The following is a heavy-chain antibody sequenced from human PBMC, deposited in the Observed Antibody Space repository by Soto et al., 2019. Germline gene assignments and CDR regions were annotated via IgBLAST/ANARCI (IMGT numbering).Heavy chain of an antibody. Sequence: SETLSLTCTVSGGSISSGGYYWSWIRQHPGKGLEWIGYIYYSGSTYYNPSLKSRVTISVDTSKNQFSLKLSSVTAADTAVYYCASSRSYSSSWYTPLGMDVWGQGTTVTVSS. CDR3: ASSRSYSSSWYTPLGMDV. CDR2: IYYSGST. J-gene: IGHJ6*02. D-gene: IGHD6-13*01. CDR1: GGSISSGGYY. V-gene: IGHV4-31*03.